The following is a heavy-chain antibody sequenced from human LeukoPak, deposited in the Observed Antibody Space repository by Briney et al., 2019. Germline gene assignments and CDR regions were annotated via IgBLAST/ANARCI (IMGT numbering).Heavy chain of an antibody. CDR2: IWYDESNK. Sequence: PGGSLRLSCAASGFMLNNYDMHWVRQAPGRGLEWVAMIWYDESNKYYTDSVKGRLTISRDNSKNTLYLQMNSLRVDDTAVYYCARIINLDGWYFDLWGRGTLVTVSS. D-gene: IGHD1-20*01. V-gene: IGHV3-33*01. J-gene: IGHJ2*01. CDR1: GFMLNNYD. CDR3: ARIINLDGWYFDL.